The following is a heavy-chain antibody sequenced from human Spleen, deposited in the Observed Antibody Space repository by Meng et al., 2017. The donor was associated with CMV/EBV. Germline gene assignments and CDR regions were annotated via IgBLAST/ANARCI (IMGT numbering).Heavy chain of an antibody. CDR2: ISSSGSAM. D-gene: IGHD6-19*01. CDR3: AKDRVVEVAGHYFDY. CDR1: GFTFSDYS. J-gene: IGHJ4*02. V-gene: IGHV3-48*01. Sequence: GESLKISCAASGFTFSDYSMNWVRQAPGKGLEWVSHISSSGSAMYYADSVKGRFTISRDNSKNTLYLQMNSLRADDTAVYYCAKDRVVEVAGHYFDYWGQGTRVTVSS.